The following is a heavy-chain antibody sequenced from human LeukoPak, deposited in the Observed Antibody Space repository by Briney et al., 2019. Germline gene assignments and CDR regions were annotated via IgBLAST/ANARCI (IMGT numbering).Heavy chain of an antibody. CDR3: ARDAFGVWFGNYNWFDP. J-gene: IGHJ5*02. CDR2: LTGSGSST. D-gene: IGHD3-10*01. CDR1: GFTFNTYG. Sequence: GGSLRLSCAASGFTFNTYGMGWVRQAPGKGLEWVSALTGSGSSTYYADSVKGRFTISRDNSKNTLYLQMNSLRADDTAVYYCARDAFGVWFGNYNWFDPWGQGTLVIVSS. V-gene: IGHV3-23*01.